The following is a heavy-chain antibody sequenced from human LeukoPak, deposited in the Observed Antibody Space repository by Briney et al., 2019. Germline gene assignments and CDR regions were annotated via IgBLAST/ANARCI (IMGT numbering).Heavy chain of an antibody. V-gene: IGHV3-48*03. CDR3: ARIKSLIGVVIRRYYYYYMDV. D-gene: IGHD3-3*01. J-gene: IGHJ6*03. CDR2: ISSSGSTI. CDR1: GFTFSSYE. Sequence: GGSLRLSCAASGFTFSSYEMNWVRQAPGKGLEWVSYISSSGSTIYYADSVKGRFTISRDNAKNSLYLQMNSLRAEDTAVYYCARIKSLIGVVIRRYYYYYMDVWGKGTTVTVSS.